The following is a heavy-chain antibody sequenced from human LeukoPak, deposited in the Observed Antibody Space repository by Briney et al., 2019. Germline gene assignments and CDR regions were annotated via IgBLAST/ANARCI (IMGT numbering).Heavy chain of an antibody. Sequence: SQTLSLTCTVSGGSISSGSYWWSWIRQHPERGLEWIGYHYYSGNTYYNPSLKSRVSISVDTSKNQLSLTLTSVTAADTAVYYCARGHRTSSAYHCNAMDVWGQGTTVTVSS. J-gene: IGHJ6*02. V-gene: IGHV4-31*03. D-gene: IGHD2-8*01. CDR3: ARGHRTSSAYHCNAMDV. CDR2: HYYSGNT. CDR1: GGSISSGSYW.